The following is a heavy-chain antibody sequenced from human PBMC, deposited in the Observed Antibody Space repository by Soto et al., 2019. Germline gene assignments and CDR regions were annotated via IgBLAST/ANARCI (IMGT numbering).Heavy chain of an antibody. V-gene: IGHV1-8*01. D-gene: IGHD3-9*01. Sequence: ASVKVSCKASGYTFTSYDINWVRQATGQGLEWMGWMNPNSGGTGYAQKFRGRVTMTRDTSTSTAYMELSSLRSEDTAVYYCARDRVNSDIYYYYGMDVWGQGTTVTVSS. CDR2: MNPNSGGT. J-gene: IGHJ6*02. CDR1: GYTFTSYD. CDR3: ARDRVNSDIYYYYGMDV.